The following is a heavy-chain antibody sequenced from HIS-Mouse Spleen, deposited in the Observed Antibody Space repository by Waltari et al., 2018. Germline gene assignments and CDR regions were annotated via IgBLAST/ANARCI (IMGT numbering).Heavy chain of an antibody. CDR3: AREHKGYGPEYFDY. Sequence: EVQLVESGGGLVQPGGSLRLSCAASGFTVSSNYMRWVRQAPGKGLEWVSVIYSGGSTYYADSVKGRFTISRDNSKNTLYLQLNSLRAEDTAVYYCAREHKGYGPEYFDYWGQGTLVTVSS. CDR2: IYSGGST. J-gene: IGHJ4*02. CDR1: GFTVSSNY. V-gene: IGHV3-66*01. D-gene: IGHD5-18*01.